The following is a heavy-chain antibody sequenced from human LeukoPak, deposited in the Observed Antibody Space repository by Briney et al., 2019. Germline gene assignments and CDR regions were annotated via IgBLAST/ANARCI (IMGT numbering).Heavy chain of an antibody. CDR3: ARVPAYTVQENYYGMDV. CDR1: GYTFTSYY. V-gene: IGHV1-46*01. CDR2: INPSGGST. Sequence: ASVKVSCKASGYTFTSYYMHWVRQAPGQGLEWMGIINPSGGSTSYAQKFQGRVTMTRDTSTSTVYMELSSLRSEDTAVYYCARVPAYTVQENYYGMDVWGQGTTVTVSS. D-gene: IGHD2-2*02. J-gene: IGHJ6*02.